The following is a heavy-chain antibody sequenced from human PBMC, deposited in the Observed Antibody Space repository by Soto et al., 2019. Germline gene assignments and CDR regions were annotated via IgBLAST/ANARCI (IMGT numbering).Heavy chain of an antibody. V-gene: IGHV4-61*01. CDR3: ARERITGSSPGVDY. J-gene: IGHJ4*02. Sequence: SETLSLTCTVSGGSVSSGSYYWSWIRQPPGKGLEWIGYIYYSGSTNYNPSLKSRVTISVDTSKNQFSLKLSSVTAADTAVYYCARERITGSSPGVDYWGQGTLVTVSS. CDR1: GGSVSSGSYY. D-gene: IGHD1-20*01. CDR2: IYYSGST.